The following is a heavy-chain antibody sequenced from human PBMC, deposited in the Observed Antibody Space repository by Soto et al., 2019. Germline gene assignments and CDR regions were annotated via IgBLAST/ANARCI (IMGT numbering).Heavy chain of an antibody. V-gene: IGHV1-69*01. Sequence: QVLLVQSGAEVQKPGSSVKISCKASGGSFGNSAINWVRQTPGQGLEWLGGFIPVYRTLNYAQKFQGRVTITPDESTGIAYMTLKSLASNDTAVYYCATGVIWIGYFTVDSWGQGTRVTVSS. J-gene: IGHJ4*02. D-gene: IGHD3-3*01. CDR1: GGSFGNSA. CDR3: ATGVIWIGYFTVDS. CDR2: FIPVYRTL.